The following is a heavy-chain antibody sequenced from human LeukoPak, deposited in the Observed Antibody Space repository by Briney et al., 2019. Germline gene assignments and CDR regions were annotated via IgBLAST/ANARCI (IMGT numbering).Heavy chain of an antibody. CDR3: AILGREEQNDY. J-gene: IGHJ4*02. CDR1: GGTFSSYA. D-gene: IGHD1/OR15-1a*01. V-gene: IGHV1-69*13. CDR2: IIPIFGTA. Sequence: GASVKVSCKASGGTFSSYAISWVRQAPGQGLEWMGGIIPIFGTANYAQKFQGRVTITADESTSTAYMELSSLRSEDTAVYYCAILGREEQNDYWGQGTLVTVSS.